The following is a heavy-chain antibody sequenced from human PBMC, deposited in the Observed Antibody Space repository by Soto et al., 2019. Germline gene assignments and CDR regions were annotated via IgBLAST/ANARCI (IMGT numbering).Heavy chain of an antibody. J-gene: IGHJ3*02. CDR1: GDSVSSNNVA. V-gene: IGHV6-1*01. Sequence: SHTLSLTCVISGDSVSSNNVAWNLIRQSPSRGLEWLGRTYYGSKWYNNYAVSVKSRTTINADTSKNQFSLQLASVTPEDTAVYYCARGITSAIDIWGQGTMVTVSS. CDR3: ARGITSAIDI. CDR2: TYYGSKWYN.